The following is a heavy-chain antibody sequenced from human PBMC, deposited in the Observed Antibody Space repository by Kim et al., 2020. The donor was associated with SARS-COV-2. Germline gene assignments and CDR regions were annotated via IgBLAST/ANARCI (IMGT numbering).Heavy chain of an antibody. J-gene: IGHJ4*02. CDR3: ARQAPRLLWFGALGDFDY. D-gene: IGHD3-10*01. CDR1: GASIKNSESY. V-gene: IGHV4-39*01. Sequence: SETLSLTCSVSGASIKNSESYWGWIRQSTGKGLEWIGSFSYSGTTYYNPSLKSRVTISVDTSNNHLYLTMRSATAADTALYYCARQAPRLLWFGALGDFDYWGQRALVAVSS. CDR2: FSYSGTT.